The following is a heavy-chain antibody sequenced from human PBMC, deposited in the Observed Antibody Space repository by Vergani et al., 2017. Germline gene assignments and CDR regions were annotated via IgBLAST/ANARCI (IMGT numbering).Heavy chain of an antibody. V-gene: IGHV3-23*04. CDR2: ISGSGGST. D-gene: IGHD3-9*01. J-gene: IGHJ4*02. Sequence: EVQLVESGGGLVQPGGSLRLSCAASGFTFSNYWMHWVRQAPGKGLVWVSAISGSGGSTYYADSVKGRFTISRDNSKNTLYLQMNSLRAEDTAVYYCAKDLDHTLDYWGQGTLVTVSS. CDR1: GFTFSNYW. CDR3: AKDLDHTLDY.